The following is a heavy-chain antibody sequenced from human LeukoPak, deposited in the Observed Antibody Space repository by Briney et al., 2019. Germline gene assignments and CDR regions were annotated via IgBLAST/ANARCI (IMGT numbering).Heavy chain of an antibody. CDR2: IHSGGST. CDR1: GGSINNYF. CDR3: ARDRWDLIAIDS. D-gene: IGHD1-26*01. Sequence: SETLSLTCTVSGGSINNYFWTWIRQPAGKGQEWIGRIHSGGSTNYNPSLKSRVTMSVDTSKKQFSLKLSSVTAADTAVYYCARDRWDLIAIDSWGQGTLVTVSS. V-gene: IGHV4-4*07. J-gene: IGHJ4*02.